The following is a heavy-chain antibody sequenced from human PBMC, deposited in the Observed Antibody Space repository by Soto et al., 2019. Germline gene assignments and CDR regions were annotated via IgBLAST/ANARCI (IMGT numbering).Heavy chain of an antibody. CDR3: ARLTDVDTAMVTFLDV. D-gene: IGHD5-18*01. CDR2: IYYSGST. Sequence: SETLSLTCTVSGGSISSSSYYWGWIRQPPGKGLEWIGSIYYSGSTYYNPSLKSRVTISVDTSKNQFSLKLSSVTAADTAVYYCARLTDVDTAMVTFLDVWGQGTTVTVYS. V-gene: IGHV4-39*01. CDR1: GGSISSSSYY. J-gene: IGHJ6*02.